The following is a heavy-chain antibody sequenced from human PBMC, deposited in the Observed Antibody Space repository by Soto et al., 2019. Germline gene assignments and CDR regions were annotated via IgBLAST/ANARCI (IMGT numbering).Heavy chain of an antibody. D-gene: IGHD2-2*02. V-gene: IGHV3-21*01. CDR3: AREYTAWPLAYGLDV. CDR1: GFTFSTYS. Sequence: GGSLRLSCVGSGFTFSTYSIHWVRQAPGKGLEWVSSISSRSDIYYANSVKGRFTISRDNAKNSVSLQMNSLRADDTAVYYCAREYTAWPLAYGLDVWGQGTTVTVSS. CDR2: ISSRSDI. J-gene: IGHJ6*02.